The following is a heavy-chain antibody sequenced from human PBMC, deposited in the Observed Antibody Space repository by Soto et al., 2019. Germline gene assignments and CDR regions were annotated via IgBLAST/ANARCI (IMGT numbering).Heavy chain of an antibody. CDR3: ATSINMVRGVIPDY. CDR2: IWYDGSNK. J-gene: IGHJ4*02. V-gene: IGHV3-33*01. Sequence: QVQLVESGGGVVQPGRSLRLSCAASGFTFSSYGMHWVRQAPGKGLEWVAVIWYDGSNKYYADSVKGRFTISRDNSKNTLYLQMNGLRAEDTAVYYCATSINMVRGVIPDYWGQGTLVTVSS. CDR1: GFTFSSYG. D-gene: IGHD3-10*01.